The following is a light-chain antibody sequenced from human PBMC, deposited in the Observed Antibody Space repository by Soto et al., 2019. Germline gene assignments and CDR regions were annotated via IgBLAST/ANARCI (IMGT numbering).Light chain of an antibody. CDR2: GAS. CDR3: QQYNNWPRIT. CDR1: QSVSSN. Sequence: EIVMTQVSAPLSLFAGGRATLSCQASQSVSSNLAWYQQKPGQAPRLLIYGASTRATGIPARFSGSGSGTEFTLTISSLQSEDFAVYYCQQYNNWPRITFGQGTRLEIK. J-gene: IGKJ5*01. V-gene: IGKV3-15*01.